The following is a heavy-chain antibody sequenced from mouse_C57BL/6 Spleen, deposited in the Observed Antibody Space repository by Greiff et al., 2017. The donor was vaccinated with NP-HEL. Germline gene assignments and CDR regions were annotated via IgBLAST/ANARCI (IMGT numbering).Heavy chain of an antibody. Sequence: EVKVVESGPELVKPGASVKISCKASGYSFTGYYMHWVKQSSEKSLEWIGEINPSTGGTSYNQKFKGKATLTVDKSSSTAYMQLKSLTSEDSAVYYCARPGHGNWYFDVWGTGTTVTVSS. V-gene: IGHV1-43*01. CDR3: ARPGHGNWYFDV. CDR2: INPSTGGT. D-gene: IGHD1-1*01. CDR1: GYSFTGYY. J-gene: IGHJ1*03.